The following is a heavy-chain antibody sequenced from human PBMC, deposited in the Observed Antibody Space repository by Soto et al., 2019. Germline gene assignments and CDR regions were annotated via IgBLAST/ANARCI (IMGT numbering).Heavy chain of an antibody. CDR3: ARDGYYGSGSYGMDV. V-gene: IGHV1-18*01. CDR2: ISDYNGNT. Sequence: QVQLVQSGAEVKKPGASVKVSCKTSGYTFNNYGISWVRQAPGQGLEWMGWISDYNGNTNYPQKFQGRVTMTTDISTKTVYMVLTSLRSDDTAVYYCARDGYYGSGSYGMDVWGRGTTFSVSS. CDR1: GYTFNNYG. D-gene: IGHD3-10*01. J-gene: IGHJ6*02.